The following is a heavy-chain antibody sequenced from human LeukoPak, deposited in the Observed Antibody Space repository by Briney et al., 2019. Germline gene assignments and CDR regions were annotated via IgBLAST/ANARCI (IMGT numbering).Heavy chain of an antibody. Sequence: SVKVSCKASGGTFSSCAISWVRQAPGQGLEWMGGIIPIFGTANYAQKFQGRVTITADESTSTAYMELSSLRSEDTAVYYCARGHCSSTSCYRMDYWGQGTLVTVSS. D-gene: IGHD2-2*02. V-gene: IGHV1-69*13. CDR2: IIPIFGTA. CDR1: GGTFSSCA. CDR3: ARGHCSSTSCYRMDY. J-gene: IGHJ4*02.